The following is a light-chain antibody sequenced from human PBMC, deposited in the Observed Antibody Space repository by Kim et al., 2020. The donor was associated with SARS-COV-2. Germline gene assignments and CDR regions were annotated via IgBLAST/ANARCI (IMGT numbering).Light chain of an antibody. J-gene: IGKJ4*01. CDR3: QQRSNWPLT. V-gene: IGKV3-11*01. Sequence: LSPGERATVSCRASQSVGAYLAWYQQRPGQAPRLLIYDASNRATGIPARFGGSGSGTDFTLTISSLEPEDFAVYYCQQRSNWPLTFGGGTKVDIK. CDR1: QSVGAY. CDR2: DAS.